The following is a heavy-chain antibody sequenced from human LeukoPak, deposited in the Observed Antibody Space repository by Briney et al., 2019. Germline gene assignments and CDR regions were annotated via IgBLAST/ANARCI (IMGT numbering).Heavy chain of an antibody. Sequence: GGSLRFSCAASGFTFSSNAMSWVRQAPGNGLEWVSGIGGDSRTHYADSVEGRFTISRDTSKNMLYLQMNNLRAEDTAVYYCAKDILRWSFDYWGQGTLVTVSS. J-gene: IGHJ4*02. CDR1: GFTFSSNA. CDR3: AKDILRWSFDY. D-gene: IGHD4-23*01. V-gene: IGHV3-23*01. CDR2: IGGDSRT.